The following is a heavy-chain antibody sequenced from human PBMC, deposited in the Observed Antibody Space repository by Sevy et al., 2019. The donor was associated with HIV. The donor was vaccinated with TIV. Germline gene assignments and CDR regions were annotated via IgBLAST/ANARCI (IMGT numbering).Heavy chain of an antibody. CDR2: ISAYNGNT. CDR1: GYTFTSYG. V-gene: IGHV1-18*01. Sequence: ASLKVSCKASGYTFTSYGISWVRQAPGQGLEWMGWISAYNGNTNYAQKLQGRVTMTTDTSTSTAYMELRSLRSDDTAVYYCARDAAYCGGDCYGNGMDVWGQGTTVTVSS. D-gene: IGHD2-21*02. J-gene: IGHJ6*02. CDR3: ARDAAYCGGDCYGNGMDV.